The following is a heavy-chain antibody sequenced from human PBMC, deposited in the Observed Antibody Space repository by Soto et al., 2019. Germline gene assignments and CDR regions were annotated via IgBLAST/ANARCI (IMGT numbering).Heavy chain of an antibody. D-gene: IGHD3-16*01. Sequence: GGSLRLSCAASGFTFSDRYMDWVRQAPGKGLEWVGRTKNKANSYATEYAASVKGRFTISRDDSRNSVYLQMNSLKTDDTAVYYCTIEGAYPGPDFDYWGQGTLVTVSS. J-gene: IGHJ4*02. CDR2: TKNKANSYAT. CDR3: TIEGAYPGPDFDY. CDR1: GFTFSDRY. V-gene: IGHV3-72*01.